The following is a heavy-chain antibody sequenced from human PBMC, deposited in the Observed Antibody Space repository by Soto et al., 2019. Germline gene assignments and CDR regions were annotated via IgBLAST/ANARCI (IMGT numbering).Heavy chain of an antibody. Sequence: GGSLRLSCAASGFTFRGSAMHWVRQASGKGLEWVGRIRSKANSYATAYAASVKGRFTISRDDSKNTAYLQMNSLKTEDTAVYYCTSTNIVATITFGYWGQGTLVTVSS. V-gene: IGHV3-73*01. D-gene: IGHD5-12*01. CDR3: TSTNIVATITFGY. CDR1: GFTFRGSA. J-gene: IGHJ4*02. CDR2: IRSKANSYAT.